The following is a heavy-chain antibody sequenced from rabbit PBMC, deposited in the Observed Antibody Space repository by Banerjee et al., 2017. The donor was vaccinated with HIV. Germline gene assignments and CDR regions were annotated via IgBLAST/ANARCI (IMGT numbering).Heavy chain of an antibody. J-gene: IGHJ4*01. CDR3: ARDGSGSGYNFNL. V-gene: IGHV1S7*01. D-gene: IGHD1-1*01. CDR1: GFDFSSCY. Sequence: QLVESGGGLVQPGGSLKLSCKASGFDFSSCYMSWVRQAPGKGLEWIGYIDPVFGGTYYASWVNGRFTISSHNAQNTLYLELNSLTAADTATYFCARDGSGSGYNFNLWGPGTLVT. CDR2: IDPVFGGT.